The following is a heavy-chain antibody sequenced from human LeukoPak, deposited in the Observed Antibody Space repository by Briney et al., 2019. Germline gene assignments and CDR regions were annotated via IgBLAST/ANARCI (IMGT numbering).Heavy chain of an antibody. Sequence: SQTLSLTCTVSGGSINSGAYYWTWIRQHPGKGLEWIGSIHNTGITYRNSSLKSRITQSIDTSENQFSLKLSSVTAADTAVYYCAREGDYTGSGHPGYWGQGTLVTVSS. CDR3: AREGDYTGSGHPGY. CDR2: IHNTGIT. V-gene: IGHV4-31*03. CDR1: GGSINSGAYY. J-gene: IGHJ4*02. D-gene: IGHD4-11*01.